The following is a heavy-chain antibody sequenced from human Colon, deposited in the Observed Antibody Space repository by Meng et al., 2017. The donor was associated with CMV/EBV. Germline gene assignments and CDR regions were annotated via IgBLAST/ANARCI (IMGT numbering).Heavy chain of an antibody. D-gene: IGHD2-2*01. V-gene: IGHV3-30*04. CDR1: GFTFSSYA. J-gene: IGHJ3*01. CDR3: VRRGQGGEYCSSTSCSTEAFDV. CDR2: ISYDRSNR. Sequence: GGSLRLSCAASGFTFSSYAMHWVRQAPGKGLEWVAVISYDRSNRNYADSVKGRFTISRDNAKNTLYLQMNSLRAEDTAVYYCVRRGQGGEYCSSTSCSTEAFDVWGQGTMVTVSS.